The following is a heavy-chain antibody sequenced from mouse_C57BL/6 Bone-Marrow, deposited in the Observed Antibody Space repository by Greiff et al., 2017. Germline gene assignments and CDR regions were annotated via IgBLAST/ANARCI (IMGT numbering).Heavy chain of an antibody. CDR3: ARYLLSSWGDY. D-gene: IGHD1-1*01. V-gene: IGHV1-55*01. J-gene: IGHJ2*01. Sequence: QVQLQQPGAELVKPGASVKMSCKASGYTFTSYWITWVKQRPGQGLEWIGDIYPGSGSTNYTAKFKSKATLTVDTSSSTAYMQLSSLTSDDSAVYYCARYLLSSWGDYGGQGTTLTVSS. CDR2: IYPGSGST. CDR1: GYTFTSYW.